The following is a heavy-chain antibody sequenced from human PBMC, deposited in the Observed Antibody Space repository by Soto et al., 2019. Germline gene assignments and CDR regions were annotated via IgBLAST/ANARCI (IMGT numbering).Heavy chain of an antibody. Sequence: GGSLRLSCAASGFTVSSNYMSWVRQAPGKGLEWVSVIYSGGSTYYADSVKGRFTISRDNSKNTLYLQMNSLRAEDTAVYYCASISSGYYLAYWGQGTLVTVSS. CDR1: GFTVSSNY. V-gene: IGHV3-66*01. J-gene: IGHJ4*02. CDR2: IYSGGST. CDR3: ASISSGYYLAY. D-gene: IGHD3-22*01.